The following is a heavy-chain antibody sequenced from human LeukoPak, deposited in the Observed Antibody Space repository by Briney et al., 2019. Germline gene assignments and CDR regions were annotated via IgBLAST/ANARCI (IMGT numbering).Heavy chain of an antibody. V-gene: IGHV3-53*01. CDR1: GFTVSSNY. J-gene: IGHJ6*04. Sequence: PGGSLRLSCAASGFTVSSNYMSWVRQAPGKGLEWVSVIYSGGNTYYADSVKGRFTISRDNSKNTLYLQMNSLRAEDTAVYYCARGSEDLDYYYGMDVWGKGTTVTVSS. D-gene: IGHD2-15*01. CDR3: ARGSEDLDYYYGMDV. CDR2: IYSGGNT.